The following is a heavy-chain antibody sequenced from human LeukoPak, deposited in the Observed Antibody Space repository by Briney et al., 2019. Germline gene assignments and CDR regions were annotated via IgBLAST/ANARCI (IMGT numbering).Heavy chain of an antibody. V-gene: IGHV4-34*01. CDR3: ARGLWLVRVTGL. D-gene: IGHD6-19*01. CDR2: INHSGST. J-gene: IGHJ2*01. CDR1: GGSFSGYY. Sequence: SETLSLTCAVYGGSFSGYYWSWIRQPPGKGLEWIGEINHSGSTNYNPSLKSRVTISVDTSKNQFSLKLSSVTAADTAVYYCARGLWLVRVTGLWGRGTLVTVSS.